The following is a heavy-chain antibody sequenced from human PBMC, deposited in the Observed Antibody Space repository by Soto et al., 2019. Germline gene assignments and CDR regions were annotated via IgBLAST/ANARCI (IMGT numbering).Heavy chain of an antibody. CDR1: GGSISSYY. D-gene: IGHD1-26*01. CDR2: IYTSGST. Sequence: SETLSLTCTVSGGSISSYYWSWIRQPAGKGLEWIGRIYTSGSTNYNPSLKSRVTMSVDTSKNQFSLKLSSVTAADTAVYYCARGYSGSYYYYYGMDVWGQGTTVTVSS. CDR3: ARGYSGSYYYYYGMDV. V-gene: IGHV4-4*07. J-gene: IGHJ6*02.